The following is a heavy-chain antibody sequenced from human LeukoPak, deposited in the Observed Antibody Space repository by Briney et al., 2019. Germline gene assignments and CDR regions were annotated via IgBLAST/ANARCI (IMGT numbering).Heavy chain of an antibody. D-gene: IGHD7-27*01. J-gene: IGHJ3*02. CDR2: IYSGGST. CDR1: GFTVSSNY. Sequence: GGSLRLSCAASGFTVSSNYMSWVRQAPGKGLEWVSVIYSGGSTYYADSVKGRFTISRDNSKNTLYLQMNSLRAEDTAVYYCARGGSGESNAFDIWGQGTMVTVSS. CDR3: ARGGSGESNAFDI. V-gene: IGHV3-66*01.